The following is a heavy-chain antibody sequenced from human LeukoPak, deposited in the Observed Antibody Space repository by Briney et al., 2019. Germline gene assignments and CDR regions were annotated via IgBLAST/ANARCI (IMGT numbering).Heavy chain of an antibody. CDR1: GYTXTGYY. D-gene: IGHD4-23*01. Sequence: ASVKVSCKASGYTXTGYYMHWVRQDPGQGLEWMGWINPNSGDTNYAQKFQGRVTMTRDTSISTASMELSRLRSDDTAVYFCARDGYGGNSFDYWGQGTLVTVSS. V-gene: IGHV1-2*02. CDR3: ARDGYGGNSFDY. CDR2: INPNSGDT. J-gene: IGHJ4*02.